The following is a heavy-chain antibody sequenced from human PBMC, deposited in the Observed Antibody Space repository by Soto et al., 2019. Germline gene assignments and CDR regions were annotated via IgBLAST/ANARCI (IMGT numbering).Heavy chain of an antibody. D-gene: IGHD2-21*01. Sequence: SETLSLTCAVYGGSFHGYYWSWIRQPPGKGLEWIGEINHSGSANYNPTFKSRLSISVHTSKNQMSLQLSSVSAADTAVYYCPKGPPACYYQSGPFYSSLPWGQGPLVPVSS. V-gene: IGHV4-34*01. J-gene: IGHJ5*02. CDR1: GGSFHGYY. CDR3: PKGPPACYYQSGPFYSSLP. CDR2: INHSGSA.